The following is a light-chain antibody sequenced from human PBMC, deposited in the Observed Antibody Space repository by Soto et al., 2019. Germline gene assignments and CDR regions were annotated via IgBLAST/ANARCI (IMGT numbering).Light chain of an antibody. V-gene: IGLV1-47*01. CDR3: AAWDDSLSGHVV. CDR1: SSNIGSNY. CDR2: GNN. Sequence: QPVLTQPPSASGTPGQRVTISCSGSSSNIGSNYVYWYQQLPGTAPKLLIYGNNQRPSGVPDRFSGSKSGTSASLAISGLRSEDEADYYCAAWDDSLSGHVVFGGGTKVTVL. J-gene: IGLJ2*01.